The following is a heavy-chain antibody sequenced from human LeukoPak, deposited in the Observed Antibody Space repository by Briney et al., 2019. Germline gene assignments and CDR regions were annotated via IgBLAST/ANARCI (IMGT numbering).Heavy chain of an antibody. CDR2: ISSSGSTI. Sequence: TGGSLRLSCAASGFTFSSYEMNWVRQTPGKGLEWVSYISSSGSTIYYADSVKGRFTISRDNAKNSLYLQMNSLRAEDTAVYYCARVPKRITMIVGDFDYWGQGTLVTVSS. CDR1: GFTFSSYE. J-gene: IGHJ4*02. V-gene: IGHV3-48*03. D-gene: IGHD3-22*01. CDR3: ARVPKRITMIVGDFDY.